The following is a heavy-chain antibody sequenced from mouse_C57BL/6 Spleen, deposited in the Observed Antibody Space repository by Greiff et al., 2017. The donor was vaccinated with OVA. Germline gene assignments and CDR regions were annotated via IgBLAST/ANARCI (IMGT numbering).Heavy chain of an antibody. Sequence: VHLVESGAELVRPGASVTLSCKASGYTFTDYEMHWVKQTPVHGLEWIGAIDPETGGTAYNQKFKGKAILTADKSSSTAYMELRSLTSEDSAVYYCTRFTTGHFDYWGQGTTLTVSS. D-gene: IGHD1-1*01. CDR2: IDPETGGT. CDR3: TRFTTGHFDY. CDR1: GYTFTDYE. V-gene: IGHV1-15*01. J-gene: IGHJ2*01.